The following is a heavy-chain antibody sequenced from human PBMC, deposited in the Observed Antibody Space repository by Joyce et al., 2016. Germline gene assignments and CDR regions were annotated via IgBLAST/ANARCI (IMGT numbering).Heavy chain of an antibody. J-gene: IGHJ4*02. Sequence: QVQVVESGGGVVQPGRSLRLSCKASGFTFGVYGMHWVRQAPGKGLEWVAVIGHDGKNENDADSVRGRFTISRDNSKNTLFLQMNSLRAEDTAVYYCARDYNVGYTDYWGRGTLVSVSS. CDR2: IGHDGKNE. V-gene: IGHV3-33*01. CDR3: ARDYNVGYTDY. CDR1: GFTFGVYG. D-gene: IGHD5-24*01.